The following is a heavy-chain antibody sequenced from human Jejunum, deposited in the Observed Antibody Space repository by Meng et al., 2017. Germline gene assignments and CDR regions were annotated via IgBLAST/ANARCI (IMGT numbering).Heavy chain of an antibody. D-gene: IGHD7-27*01. V-gene: IGHV4-61*01. CDR3: ARDNWGSLDY. J-gene: IGHJ4*02. CDR1: GGSVSSNQDG. Sequence: QLRGPGPGLVRPSETLSLTCTVSGGSVSSNQDGWGWIRQPPGKGLEWIGYGSTNHNPSLKSRVTISVDTSKNQFFLTLNSVTAADTAIYYCARDNWGSLDYWGQGILVTVSS. CDR2: GST.